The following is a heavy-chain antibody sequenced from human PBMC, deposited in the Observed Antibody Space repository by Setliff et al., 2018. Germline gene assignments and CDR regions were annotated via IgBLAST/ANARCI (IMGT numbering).Heavy chain of an antibody. Sequence: PSETLSLTCSVSGGSISSGSYYWGWIRQSPGKGLEWIGSMYYSGNTYYNPSLKGRVTLSVDTTKSQFSLKLTSMTAADTAVYYCRFWSGYYKNDYWGQGTLVTVSS. CDR2: MYYSGNT. CDR1: GGSISSGSYY. V-gene: IGHV4-39*07. J-gene: IGHJ4*02. CDR3: RFWSGYYKNDY. D-gene: IGHD3-3*01.